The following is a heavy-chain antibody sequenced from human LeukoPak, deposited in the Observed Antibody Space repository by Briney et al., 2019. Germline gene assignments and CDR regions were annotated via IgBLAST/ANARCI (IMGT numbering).Heavy chain of an antibody. Sequence: GGSLRLSRAASGFTVSSNYMSWVRQAPGKGLEWVSVIYSGGSTYYADSVKGRFTISRDNTKNTLYLQMNRLRAEDTAVYYCARVKDSGPDDYWGQGTLVTVSS. CDR2: IYSGGST. D-gene: IGHD3-10*01. J-gene: IGHJ4*02. CDR1: GFTVSSNY. CDR3: ARVKDSGPDDY. V-gene: IGHV3-66*01.